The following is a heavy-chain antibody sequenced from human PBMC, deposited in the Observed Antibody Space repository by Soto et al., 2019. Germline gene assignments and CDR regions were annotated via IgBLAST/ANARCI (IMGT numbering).Heavy chain of an antibody. J-gene: IGHJ6*02. CDR3: AKMVAAPRHYYYGMDV. CDR1: GFTFSSYA. D-gene: IGHD6-6*01. V-gene: IGHV3-23*01. Sequence: GGSLRLSCAASGFTFSSYAMSWVRQAPGKGLEWVSAISGSGGSTYYADSVKGRFTISRDNSKNTLYLQMNSLRAEDTAVYYCAKMVAAPRHYYYGMDVWGQGTTVTVYS. CDR2: ISGSGGST.